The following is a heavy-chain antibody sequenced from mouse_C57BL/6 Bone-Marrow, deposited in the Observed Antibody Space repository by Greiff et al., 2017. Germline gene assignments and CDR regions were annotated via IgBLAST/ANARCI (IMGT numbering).Heavy chain of an antibody. V-gene: IGHV1-72*01. CDR3: ARSPFYGSSYGYYAMDY. J-gene: IGHJ4*01. Sequence: QVQLKQPGAELVKPGASVKLSCKASGYTFTSYWMHWVKQRPGRGLEWIGRIDPNSGGTKYNEKFKSKATLTVDKPSSTAYMQLSSLTSEDSAVYYCARSPFYGSSYGYYAMDYWGQGTSVTVSS. D-gene: IGHD1-1*01. CDR2: IDPNSGGT. CDR1: GYTFTSYW.